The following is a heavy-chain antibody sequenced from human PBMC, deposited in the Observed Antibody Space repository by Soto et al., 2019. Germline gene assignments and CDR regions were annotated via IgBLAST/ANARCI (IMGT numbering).Heavy chain of an antibody. D-gene: IGHD3-9*01. J-gene: IGHJ6*02. CDR2: ISSSSSYI. CDR3: ARNDYDILYYYYGMDV. V-gene: IGHV3-21*01. Sequence: PGGSLRLSCAASGFTLSSYSMNWVRQAPGKGLEWVSSISSSSSYIYYADSVKGRFTISRDNAKNSLYLQMNSLRAEDTAVYYCARNDYDILYYYYGMDVWGQGTTVTVS. CDR1: GFTLSSYS.